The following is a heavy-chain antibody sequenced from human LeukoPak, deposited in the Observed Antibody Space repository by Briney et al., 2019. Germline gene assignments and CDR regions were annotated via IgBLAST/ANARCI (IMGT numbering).Heavy chain of an antibody. CDR1: GGSFSGYY. D-gene: IGHD6-6*01. Sequence: PSETLSLTCAVYGGSFSGYYWSWIRQPPGKGLEWIGEINHSGSTNYNPSLKSRVTISVDTSKNQLSLKLSSVTAADTAVYYCARSGPYSSSSHYYYYYMDVWGKGTTVTVSS. CDR2: INHSGST. J-gene: IGHJ6*03. CDR3: ARSGPYSSSSHYYYYYMDV. V-gene: IGHV4-34*01.